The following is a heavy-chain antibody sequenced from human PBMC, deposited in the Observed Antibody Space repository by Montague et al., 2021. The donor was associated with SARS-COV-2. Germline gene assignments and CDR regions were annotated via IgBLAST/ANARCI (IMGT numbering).Heavy chain of an antibody. D-gene: IGHD3-10*01. CDR3: ARGLLWFGEFLLSPFDY. CDR1: GFTFSSYA. CDR2: ISYDGSNK. J-gene: IGHJ4*02. Sequence: SLRLSCAASGFTFSSYAMHWVRQAPGKGLEWVAVISYDGSNKYYADSVKSRFTISRDNSKNTLYLQMNSLRAEDTAVYYCARGLLWFGEFLLSPFDYWGQGTLVTVSS. V-gene: IGHV3-30*04.